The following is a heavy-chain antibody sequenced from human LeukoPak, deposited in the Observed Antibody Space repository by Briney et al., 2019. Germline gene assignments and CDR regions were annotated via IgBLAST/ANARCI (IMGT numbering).Heavy chain of an antibody. CDR1: GGTFSSYA. V-gene: IGHV1-69*05. CDR3: ARRRESSGLIFDY. Sequence: EASVKVSCKASGGTFSSYAISWVRQAPGQGLEWMGRIIPIFGTANYAQKFQGRVTITTDESTSTAYMGLSSLRSEDTAVYYCARRRESSGLIFDYWGQGTLVTVSS. D-gene: IGHD6-19*01. J-gene: IGHJ4*02. CDR2: IIPIFGTA.